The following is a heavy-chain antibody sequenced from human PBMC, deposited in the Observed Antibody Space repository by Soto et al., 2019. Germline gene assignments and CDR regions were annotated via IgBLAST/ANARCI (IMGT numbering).Heavy chain of an antibody. CDR1: GFTFSSYG. CDR2: IWYDGSNK. J-gene: IGHJ4*02. D-gene: IGHD6-19*01. CDR3: AKDFRGGAVAGTRGY. Sequence: QVQLVESGGGVVQPGRSLRLSCAASGFTFSSYGMHWVRQAPGKGLEWVAVIWYDGSNKYYADSVKGRFTISRDNSKNTLYLQMNSLRAEDTAVYYCAKDFRGGAVAGTRGYWGQGTLVTVSS. V-gene: IGHV3-33*06.